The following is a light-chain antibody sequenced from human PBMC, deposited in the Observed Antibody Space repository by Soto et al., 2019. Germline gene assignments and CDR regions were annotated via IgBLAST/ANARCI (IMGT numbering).Light chain of an antibody. CDR3: GTWDSSLSAGV. J-gene: IGLJ2*01. Sequence: QSVLTQPPSVSAAPGQKVTIPCSGGSSNIGNNYVSWYQQLPGTAPKLLIYDNNKRPSGIPDRFSGSKSGTSATPGITGLQTGDEADYYCGTWDSSLSAGVFGGGTKLTVL. CDR1: SSNIGNNY. V-gene: IGLV1-51*01. CDR2: DNN.